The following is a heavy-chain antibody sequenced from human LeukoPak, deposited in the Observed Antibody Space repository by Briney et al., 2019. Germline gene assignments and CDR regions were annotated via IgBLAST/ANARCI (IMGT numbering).Heavy chain of an antibody. Sequence: ASVKVSCKASGYTFTDYYMHWVRQAPGQGLEWMGGINPDSGGTNYAQKFQGRVTMTRDTSISTAYTELSSPRSDDTSVYYCARRSGSDAFDIWGQGTMVTVSS. D-gene: IGHD3-3*01. CDR1: GYTFTDYY. CDR3: ARRSGSDAFDI. CDR2: INPDSGGT. V-gene: IGHV1-2*02. J-gene: IGHJ3*02.